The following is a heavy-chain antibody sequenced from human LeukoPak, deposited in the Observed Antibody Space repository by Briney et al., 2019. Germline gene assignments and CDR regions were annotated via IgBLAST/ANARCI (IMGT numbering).Heavy chain of an antibody. CDR2: INPGGDNT. D-gene: IGHD5-24*01. CDR1: GYTFTNYY. V-gene: IGHV1-46*01. CDR3: ARIRDGYNDAYDI. J-gene: IGHJ3*02. Sequence: ASVKVSCKASGYTFTNYYIHWVRHATGQGLEWMGLINPGGDNTDYAQNFQGRVTMTRDTSTSTVYMGLSSLRSEDTAVYYCARIRDGYNDAYDIWGQGTMVTDSS.